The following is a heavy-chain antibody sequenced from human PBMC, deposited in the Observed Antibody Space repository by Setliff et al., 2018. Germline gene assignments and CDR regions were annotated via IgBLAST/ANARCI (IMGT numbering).Heavy chain of an antibody. Sequence: AGGSLRLSCATSGFTFSTHAMHWARQAPGKGLDWVAMIWSDGSSGDYADSVKGRFTISRDNAKNTVYLQMNSLRAEDTAVYYCARVGEYRFLEWFMNYYYNYMDAWGKGTTVTVSS. D-gene: IGHD3-3*01. CDR3: ARVGEYRFLEWFMNYYYNYMDA. CDR2: IWSDGSSG. J-gene: IGHJ6*03. CDR1: GFTFSTHA. V-gene: IGHV3-33*01.